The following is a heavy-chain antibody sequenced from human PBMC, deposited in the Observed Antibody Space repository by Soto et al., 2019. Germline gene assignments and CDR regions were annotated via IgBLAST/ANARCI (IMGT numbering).Heavy chain of an antibody. Sequence: LKISCEASGYTFTSYWIAWVRQMPGKGLEWVGIIYPADSDIRYSPSFQGQVTISADKSINTAYLQWGSLKASDTAMYYCARRGYCSGGGCPNAFDLWGQGTMVTVSS. CDR1: GYTFTSYW. CDR3: ARRGYCSGGGCPNAFDL. CDR2: IYPADSDI. V-gene: IGHV5-51*01. D-gene: IGHD2-15*01. J-gene: IGHJ3*01.